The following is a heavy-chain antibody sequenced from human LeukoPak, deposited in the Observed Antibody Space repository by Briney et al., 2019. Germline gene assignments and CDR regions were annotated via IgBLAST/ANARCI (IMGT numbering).Heavy chain of an antibody. D-gene: IGHD2-15*01. CDR2: VSNSGSP. CDR3: ARDRGSGGGFDY. J-gene: IGHJ4*02. Sequence: SETLSLTCTVSGGSISGDYWSWIRQPPGKGLEWIAYVSNSGSPNYHPSLKNRVTISRDTSKSQLSLKLSSVAAADTAVYYCARDRGSGGGFDYWGQGTLVSVSS. CDR1: GGSISGDY. V-gene: IGHV4-59*01.